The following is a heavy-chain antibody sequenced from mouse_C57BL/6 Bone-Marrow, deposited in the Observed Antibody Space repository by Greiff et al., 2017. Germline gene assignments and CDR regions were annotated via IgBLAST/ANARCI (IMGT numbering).Heavy chain of an antibody. D-gene: IGHD2-3*01. CDR3: AREAGLLPYAMDY. CDR1: GYTFTSYW. J-gene: IGHJ4*01. CDR2: IDPSDSYT. V-gene: IGHV1-50*01. Sequence: QVQLQQPGAELVKPGASVKLSCKASGYTFTSYWLQWVKQRPGQGLEWIGEIDPSDSYTNYNQKFKGKATLTVDTSSSTAYIQLSSLTSEDSAVYYCAREAGLLPYAMDYWGQGTSVTVSS.